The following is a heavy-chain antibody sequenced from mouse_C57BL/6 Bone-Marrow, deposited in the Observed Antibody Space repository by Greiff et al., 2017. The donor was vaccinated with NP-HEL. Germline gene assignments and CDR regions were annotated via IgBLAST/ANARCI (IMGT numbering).Heavy chain of an antibody. CDR2: IDPENGDT. Sequence: EVQLQQSGAELVRPGASVKLSCTASGFNIKDDYMHWVKQRPEQGLEWIGWIDPENGDTEYASKFQGKATITADTSSNTAYLQLSSLTSEDTAVYYCRGMIRHYFDYWGQGTTLTVSS. CDR3: RGMIRHYFDY. V-gene: IGHV14-4*01. D-gene: IGHD2-12*01. CDR1: GFNIKDDY. J-gene: IGHJ2*01.